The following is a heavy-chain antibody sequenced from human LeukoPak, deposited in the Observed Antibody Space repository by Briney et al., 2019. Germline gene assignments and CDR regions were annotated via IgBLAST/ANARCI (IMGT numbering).Heavy chain of an antibody. CDR3: AKGWGIQLWFYFDY. J-gene: IGHJ4*02. CDR2: IKQDGSEK. CDR1: GFTFSSDW. V-gene: IGHV3-7*01. Sequence: PGGSLRLSCAASGFTFSSDWMSWVRQAPGKGLEWVANIKQDGSEKYYVDSVKGRFTISRDNANNSLYLQMNSLRAEDTAVYYCAKGWGIQLWFYFDYWGQGTLVTVSS. D-gene: IGHD5-18*01.